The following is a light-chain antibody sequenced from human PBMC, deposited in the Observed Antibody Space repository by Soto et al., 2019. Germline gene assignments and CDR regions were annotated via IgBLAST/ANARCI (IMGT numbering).Light chain of an antibody. CDR1: QSINSNY. CDR2: DTS. Sequence: ENVLTQSPATLSLSPGERATLSCGASQSINSNYLAWYQQKPGLAPRLVIYDTSRRAPGIPDRLTGSGSGTDFTLTISRLEPEDSAIYYCQQYGSSPTFGQGTRLEIK. CDR3: QQYGSSPT. V-gene: IGKV3D-20*01. J-gene: IGKJ5*01.